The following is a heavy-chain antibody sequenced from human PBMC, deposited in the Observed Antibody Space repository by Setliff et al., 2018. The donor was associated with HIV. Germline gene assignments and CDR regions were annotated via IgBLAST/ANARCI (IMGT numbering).Heavy chain of an antibody. D-gene: IGHD1-26*01. Sequence: GGSLRLSCAASGFTFSSYNMNWVRQAPGKGLEWVSSISSSSSYIYYADSVKVRFTISRDNAKNSLYLQMDSLRAEDTAVYYCAPLVGATGAPSYWGQGTLVTVSS. V-gene: IGHV3-21*06. CDR1: GFTFSSYN. CDR3: APLVGATGAPSY. CDR2: ISSSSSYI. J-gene: IGHJ4*02.